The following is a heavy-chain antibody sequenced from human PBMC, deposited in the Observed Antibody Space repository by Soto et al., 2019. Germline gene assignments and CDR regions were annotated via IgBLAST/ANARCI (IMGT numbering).Heavy chain of an antibody. CDR2: VYYRERT. J-gene: IGHJ4*02. Sequence: SETRSLTCTVSGGSVSDSNYYWGCIRHSPGKLLEWIRSVYYRERTYSKSSANSRVTMSVDTSKNQFSLNFNSVTASDTAVYYCVSQRPSALTQAYFDYWRPGALVTVS. CDR1: GGSVSDSNYY. D-gene: IGHD7-27*01. V-gene: IGHV4-39*01. CDR3: VSQRPSALTQAYFDY.